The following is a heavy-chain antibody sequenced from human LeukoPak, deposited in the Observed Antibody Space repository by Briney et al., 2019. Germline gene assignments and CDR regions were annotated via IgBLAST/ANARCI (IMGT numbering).Heavy chain of an antibody. CDR2: ISGSGGST. D-gene: IGHD2-21*01. Sequence: GGSLRLSCAASGFTFSSYAMSWVRQAPGKGLEWVSAISGSGGSTYYADSVKGRFTISRDNSKNTLYLQMNSLRAEDTAVYYCAKDQQSYIVVVIAIGVFDYWGQGTLVTVSS. CDR3: AKDQQSYIVVVIAIGVFDY. J-gene: IGHJ4*02. CDR1: GFTFSSYA. V-gene: IGHV3-23*01.